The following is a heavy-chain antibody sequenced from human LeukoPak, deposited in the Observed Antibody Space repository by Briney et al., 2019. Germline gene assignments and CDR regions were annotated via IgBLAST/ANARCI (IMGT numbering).Heavy chain of an antibody. V-gene: IGHV4-34*01. CDR2: INHSGST. CDR1: GGSISRYY. J-gene: IGHJ4*02. D-gene: IGHD3-10*01. Sequence: SETLSLTCTVSGGSISRYYWSWIRQPPGKGLEWIGEINHSGSTNYNPSLKSRVTISVDTSKNQFSLKLSSVTAADTAVYYCAIGSRRGGLSYWGQGTLVTVSS. CDR3: AIGSRRGGLSY.